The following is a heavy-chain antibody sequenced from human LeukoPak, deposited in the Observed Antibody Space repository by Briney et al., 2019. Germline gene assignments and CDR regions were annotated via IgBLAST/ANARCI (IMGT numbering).Heavy chain of an antibody. V-gene: IGHV3-30-3*01. J-gene: IGHJ6*03. CDR2: ISFDGNNK. Sequence: GGSLRLSCAASGFTFSSFAMYWVRQAPGKGLEWVAVISFDGNNKFEADSVKDRFTVSRDNSKNTLDLQMNNVRPEDTAVYYCARDPKASGYYYYYMDAWGKGTTVTVS. CDR3: ARDPKASGYYYYYMDA. D-gene: IGHD6-6*01. CDR1: GFTFSSFA.